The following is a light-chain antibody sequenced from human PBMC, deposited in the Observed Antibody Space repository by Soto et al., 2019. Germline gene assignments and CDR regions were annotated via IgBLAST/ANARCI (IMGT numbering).Light chain of an antibody. Sequence: EIVLTQSPGTLSLSPGERATLSCRASQSVSSYLAWYQQKPGQAHRLLIYDASSRANGIQDRFSGSGSGTDFTLTISRLEPEDFAVYYCQQYVSSPLTFGGGTKVDIK. J-gene: IGKJ4*01. V-gene: IGKV3-20*01. CDR3: QQYVSSPLT. CDR2: DAS. CDR1: QSVSSY.